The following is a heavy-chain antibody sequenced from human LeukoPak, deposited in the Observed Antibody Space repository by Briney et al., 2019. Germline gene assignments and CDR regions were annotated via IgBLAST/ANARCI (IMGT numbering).Heavy chain of an antibody. D-gene: IGHD2-15*01. CDR1: SYA. CDR2: ISGSGGST. Sequence: SYAMSWVRXAPGKGLEWVSAISGSGGSTYYADSVKGRFTISRDNSKNTLYLQMNSLRAEDTAVYYCAKGSRLGDPLYCSGGSCYGLFDYWGQGTLVTVSS. V-gene: IGHV3-23*01. CDR3: AKGSRLGDPLYCSGGSCYGLFDY. J-gene: IGHJ4*02.